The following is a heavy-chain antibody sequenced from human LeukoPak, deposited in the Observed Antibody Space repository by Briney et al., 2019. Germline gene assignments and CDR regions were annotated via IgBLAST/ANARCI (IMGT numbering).Heavy chain of an antibody. CDR3: ARASYYYESTGYFPPFDY. J-gene: IGHJ4*02. D-gene: IGHD3-22*01. V-gene: IGHV3-48*03. CDR1: GFTFSTYE. Sequence: GGSLRLSCAASGFTFSTYEMNWVRQAPGKGLEWVSYISSSGTTIYYADSVKGRFTISRDNAKNSLYLQMNSLRAEDTAFYFCARASYYYESTGYFPPFDYWGRGTLVTVSS. CDR2: ISSSGTTI.